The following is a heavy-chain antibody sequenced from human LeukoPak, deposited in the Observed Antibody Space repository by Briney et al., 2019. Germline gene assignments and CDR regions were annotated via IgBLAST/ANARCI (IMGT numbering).Heavy chain of an antibody. CDR3: AGATRGESSSWYYYYYYMDV. J-gene: IGHJ6*03. D-gene: IGHD6-13*01. CDR1: GYTFTSYY. Sequence: ASVKVSCKASGYTFTSYYMHWVRQAPGQGLEWMGIINPSGGSTSYAQKFQGRVTTTRDTSTSTVYMELSSLRSEDTAVYYCAGATRGESSSWYYYYYYMDVWGKGTTVTVSS. CDR2: INPSGGST. V-gene: IGHV1-46*01.